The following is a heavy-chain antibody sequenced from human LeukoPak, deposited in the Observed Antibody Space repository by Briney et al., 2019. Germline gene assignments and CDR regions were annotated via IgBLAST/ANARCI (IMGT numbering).Heavy chain of an antibody. CDR1: GFTFSSYA. D-gene: IGHD3-9*01. J-gene: IGHJ3*02. CDR2: ISDSGDFT. V-gene: IGHV3-23*01. CDR3: AKHILTGYLDAFDI. Sequence: PGGSLRLSCAASGFTFSSYAMNWVRQAPGKGLEWVSDISDSGDFTYYADSAKGRFIIPRDNSKNTLYLQMNSLRAEDTAVYYCAKHILTGYLDAFDIWGQGTMVTVSS.